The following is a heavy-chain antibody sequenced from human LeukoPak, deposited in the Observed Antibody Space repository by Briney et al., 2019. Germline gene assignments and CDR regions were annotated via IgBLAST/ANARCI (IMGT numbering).Heavy chain of an antibody. Sequence: SETLSLTCAVYGGSFSGYYWSWIRQPPGKGLEWIGEINHSGSTNYNPSLKSRVTMSVDTSKNQFSLKLSSVTAADTAVYYCARSHLSVTEYFQHWGQGTLVTVSS. J-gene: IGHJ1*01. D-gene: IGHD2/OR15-2a*01. V-gene: IGHV4-34*01. CDR3: ARSHLSVTEYFQH. CDR1: GGSFSGYY. CDR2: INHSGST.